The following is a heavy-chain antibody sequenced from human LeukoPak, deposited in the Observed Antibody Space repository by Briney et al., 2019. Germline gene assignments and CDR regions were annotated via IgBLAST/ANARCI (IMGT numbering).Heavy chain of an antibody. CDR3: ARDAAVTAFDY. V-gene: IGHV3-33*01. D-gene: IGHD2-21*02. CDR1: AFSFINDG. J-gene: IGHJ4*02. CDR2: IWYDGSNK. Sequence: GGALRLSFAAHAFSFINDGMHWGCQDPGKGLEWVAVIWYDGSNKYYADSVKGRFTISRDNSKNTLYLQMNSLRAEDTAVYYCARDAAVTAFDYWGQGTLVTVSS.